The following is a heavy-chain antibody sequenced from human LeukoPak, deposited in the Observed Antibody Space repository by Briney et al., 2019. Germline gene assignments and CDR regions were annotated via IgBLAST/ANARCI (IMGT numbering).Heavy chain of an antibody. V-gene: IGHV1-69*13. J-gene: IGHJ4*02. CDR2: IIPIFGTA. CDR1: GGTFRSYA. CDR3: AREDSSGWYGGRRYFDY. Sequence: ASVKVSCKASGGTFRSYAITWVRQAPGQGLEWMGGIIPIFGTANYARKFQDRVTITADESTSTAYMELSSLRSEDTAVYYCAREDSSGWYGGRRYFDYWGQGTLVTVSS. D-gene: IGHD6-19*01.